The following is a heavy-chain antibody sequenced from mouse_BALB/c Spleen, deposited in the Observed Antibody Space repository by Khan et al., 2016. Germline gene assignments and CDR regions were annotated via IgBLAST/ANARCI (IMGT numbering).Heavy chain of an antibody. CDR2: ISNGGIYT. CDR1: GFTFGTYG. J-gene: IGHJ4*01. CDR3: ARRIYYDYENYAMDY. Sequence: EVELVESGGDLVKPGGSQKLSCAASGFTFGTYGMSWVRQTPDKRLEWVATISNGGIYTYYPDSVKGRFTISRDNAKNTLYLQMSRLKSEDTAMYYCARRIYYDYENYAMDYWGQGTSVTVSS. D-gene: IGHD2-4*01. V-gene: IGHV5-6*01.